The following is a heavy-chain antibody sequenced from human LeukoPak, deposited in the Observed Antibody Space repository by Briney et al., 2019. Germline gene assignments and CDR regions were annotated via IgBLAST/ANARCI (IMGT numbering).Heavy chain of an antibody. CDR1: GFTFDDYA. CDR2: INDDGSTT. Sequence: PGGSLRLSCAASGFTFDDYAMHWVRQAPGKGLEWVSRINDDGSTTSYADSVKGRFTISRDNAKNTLYLQMNSLRAEDTAVYYCARGPAANSGNYYVGDYWGQGTLVTVSS. D-gene: IGHD1-26*01. J-gene: IGHJ4*02. V-gene: IGHV3-74*01. CDR3: ARGPAANSGNYYVGDY.